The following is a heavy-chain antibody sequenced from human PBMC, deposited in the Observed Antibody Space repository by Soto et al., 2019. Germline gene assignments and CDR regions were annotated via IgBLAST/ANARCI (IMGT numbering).Heavy chain of an antibody. J-gene: IGHJ6*03. CDR1: GGSFSGYY. CDR3: ARSGYCSSTSCSSSSSYYYYYMDV. Sequence: QSQTLSLTCAVYGGSFSGYYWSWIRQPPGKGLEWIGEINHSGSTNYNPSLKSRVTISVDTSKNQFSLKLSSVTAADTAVYYCARSGYCSSTSCSSSSSYYYYYMDVWGKGTTVTVSS. V-gene: IGHV4-34*01. CDR2: INHSGST. D-gene: IGHD2-2*01.